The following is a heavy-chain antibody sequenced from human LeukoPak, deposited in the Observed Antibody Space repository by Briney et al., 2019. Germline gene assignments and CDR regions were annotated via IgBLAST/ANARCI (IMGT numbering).Heavy chain of an antibody. J-gene: IGHJ5*02. CDR3: ARHRGYYDSSGYCDH. CDR2: IYYSGST. D-gene: IGHD3-22*01. CDR1: GGSISSSSYY. V-gene: IGHV4-39*01. Sequence: SETLSLTCTVSGGSISSSSYYWGWIPQPPGKGLVWIGSIYYSGSTYYKPSLKSRVTISVDKSKNQFSLKLSSVTAADTAVYYCARHRGYYDSSGYCDHWGQGTLVTVSS.